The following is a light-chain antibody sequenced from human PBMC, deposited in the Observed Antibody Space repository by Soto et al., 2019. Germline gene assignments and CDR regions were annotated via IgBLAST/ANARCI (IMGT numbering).Light chain of an antibody. Sequence: EILLPQSPAPLSLSPGERAPLSCRASQSVSTYLAWYQHEPGQAPQHLIYDAFNRAPGVPARFRGSGSGTDFTLTISGLEPEDFSVYYCQQRDKWPITFGQGTRLE. V-gene: IGKV3-11*01. CDR1: QSVSTY. CDR2: DAF. CDR3: QQRDKWPIT. J-gene: IGKJ5*01.